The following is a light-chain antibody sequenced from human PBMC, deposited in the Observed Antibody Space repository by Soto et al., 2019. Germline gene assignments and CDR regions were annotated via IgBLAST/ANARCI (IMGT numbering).Light chain of an antibody. CDR2: EVT. Sequence: QSALTQPPSASGSPGQSVTISCTGTSSDVGGYDYVSWYQQHPGKAPKLMIYEVTIRPSGVSDRFSGSKSGNTASLTVSGLQPEDEADYYCCSYTGGNPTYVFGTGTKVTVL. J-gene: IGLJ1*01. V-gene: IGLV2-8*01. CDR1: SSDVGGYDY. CDR3: CSYTGGNPTYV.